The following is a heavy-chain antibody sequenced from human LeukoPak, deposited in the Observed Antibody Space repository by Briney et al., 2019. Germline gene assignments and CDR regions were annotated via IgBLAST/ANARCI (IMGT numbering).Heavy chain of an antibody. Sequence: GGSLRLSCGASGFTFSSYWMSWVRQAPGKGLEWVANIKQDGSEKYYVDSVKGRFTISRDNAKNSLYLQMNSLRAEDTAVYYCARETDSSSWYGWYFDLWGRGTLVTVSS. CDR2: IKQDGSEK. V-gene: IGHV3-7*01. CDR3: ARETDSSSWYGWYFDL. D-gene: IGHD6-13*01. J-gene: IGHJ2*01. CDR1: GFTFSSYW.